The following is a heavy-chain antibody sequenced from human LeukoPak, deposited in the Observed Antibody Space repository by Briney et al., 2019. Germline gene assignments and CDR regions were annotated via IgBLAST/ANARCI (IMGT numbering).Heavy chain of an antibody. V-gene: IGHV1-46*01. CDR2: INPSGGTT. D-gene: IGHD2-2*02. CDR3: ASLIYCSSTSCYTGSDY. J-gene: IGHJ4*02. Sequence: GESLKISCKGSGYSFTSYWIGWVRQAPGQGLEWMGIINPSGGTTTYAQKFQGRVTMTRDTSTSTAYMELSSLRSEDTAVYYCASLIYCSSTSCYTGSDYWGQGTLVTVSS. CDR1: GYSFTSYW.